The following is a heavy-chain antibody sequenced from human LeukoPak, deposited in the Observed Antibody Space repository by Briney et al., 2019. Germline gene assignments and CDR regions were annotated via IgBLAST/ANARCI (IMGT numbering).Heavy chain of an antibody. Sequence: GGSLRLSCAASEFTLTTYVMNWVRQAPGKGLEWVSTISGSGDRTYYADSVKGRFTISRDNSKNTLFLQMSSLRAEDTAVYYCAKDGGRYYDRSGYYWGYYFDSWGQGVLVTVST. CDR1: EFTLTTYV. D-gene: IGHD3-22*01. J-gene: IGHJ4*02. CDR3: AKDGGRYYDRSGYYWGYYFDS. CDR2: ISGSGDRT. V-gene: IGHV3-23*01.